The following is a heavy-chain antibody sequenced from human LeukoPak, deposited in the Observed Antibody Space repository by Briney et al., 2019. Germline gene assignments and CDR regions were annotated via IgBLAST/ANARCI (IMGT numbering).Heavy chain of an antibody. CDR1: GGSISSSNW. CDR3: ARPLSLGYCSGGSCYGRGAWFDR. D-gene: IGHD2-15*01. J-gene: IGHJ5*02. CDR2: IYHSGST. V-gene: IGHV4-4*02. Sequence: SETLSLTCAVSGGSISSSNWGSWVRQPPGKGLEWIGQIYHSGSTNYNPSLKSRVTISVDKSKNQFSLKLRSVTAADTAVYYCARPLSLGYCSGGSCYGRGAWFDRWGQGTLVTVSS.